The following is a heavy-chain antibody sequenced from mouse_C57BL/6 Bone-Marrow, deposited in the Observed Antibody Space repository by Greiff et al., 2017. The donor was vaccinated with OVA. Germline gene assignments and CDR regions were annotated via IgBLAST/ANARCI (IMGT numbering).Heavy chain of an antibody. V-gene: IGHV6-3*01. CDR3: TEGYYKPFAY. D-gene: IGHD2-12*01. J-gene: IGHJ3*01. CDR1: GFTFSNYW. Sequence: EVKLMESGGGLVQPGGSMKLSCVASGFTFSNYWMNWVRQSPEKGLEWVAQIRLKSDNYATHYAESVKGRFTISRDDSKSSVYLQMNNLRAEDTGIYYCTEGYYKPFAYWGQGTLVTVSA. CDR2: IRLKSDNYAT.